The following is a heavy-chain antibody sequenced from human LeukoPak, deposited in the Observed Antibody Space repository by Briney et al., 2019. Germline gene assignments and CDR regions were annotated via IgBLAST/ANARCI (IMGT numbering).Heavy chain of an antibody. CDR2: INHSGST. CDR3: ARAQKYSSGWYERGGYYFDY. D-gene: IGHD6-19*01. J-gene: IGHJ4*02. CDR1: GGSFSGYY. V-gene: IGHV4-34*01. Sequence: SETLSLTCAVYGGSFSGYYWSWIRQPPGKGLEWIGEINHSGSTNYNPSLKSRVTISVDTSKNQFSLKLSSVTAADTAVYYCARAQKYSSGWYERGGYYFDYWGQGTLVTVSS.